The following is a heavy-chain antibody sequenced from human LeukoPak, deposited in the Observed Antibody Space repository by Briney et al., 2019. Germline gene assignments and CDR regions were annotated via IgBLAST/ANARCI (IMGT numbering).Heavy chain of an antibody. J-gene: IGHJ3*02. V-gene: IGHV3-33*01. Sequence: GGSLRLSCAASGFTFSSYGMHWVRQAPGKGQEWVAVIWYDGSNKYYAESVKGRFTISRDNSKNTLYLQMYSLRAEDTAVYYCARDIGYYDSSGNDAFDIWGQGTMVTVSS. CDR3: ARDIGYYDSSGNDAFDI. CDR2: IWYDGSNK. CDR1: GFTFSSYG. D-gene: IGHD3-22*01.